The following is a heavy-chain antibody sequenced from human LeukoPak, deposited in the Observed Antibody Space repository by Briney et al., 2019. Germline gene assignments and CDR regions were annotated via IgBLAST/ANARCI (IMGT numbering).Heavy chain of an antibody. CDR3: ARAPYDSSGYRPGDY. V-gene: IGHV1-2*02. J-gene: IGHJ4*02. Sequence: GASVKVSCKASGYTFTGYYMHWVRQAPGQGLEWMGWINPNSGGTNYAQKFQGRVTMTRDTSISTAYMELSRLGSDDTAVYYCARAPYDSSGYRPGDYWGQGTLVTVSS. D-gene: IGHD3-22*01. CDR2: INPNSGGT. CDR1: GYTFTGYY.